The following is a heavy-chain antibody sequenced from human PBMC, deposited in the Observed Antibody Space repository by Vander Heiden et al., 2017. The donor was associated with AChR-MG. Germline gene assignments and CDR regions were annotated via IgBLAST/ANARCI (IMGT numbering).Heavy chain of an antibody. Sequence: EVQLVESGGGLVKPGGSLRLSCAASGFTFSSYSMNWVRQAPGKGLEWVSSISSSSSYIYYADSVKGRFTISRDNAKNSLYLQMNSLGAEDTAVYYCARDSRGYSGYDYGNWFDPWGQGTLVTVSS. CDR1: GFTFSSYS. J-gene: IGHJ5*02. V-gene: IGHV3-21*01. CDR3: ARDSRGYSGYDYGNWFDP. CDR2: ISSSSSYI. D-gene: IGHD5-12*01.